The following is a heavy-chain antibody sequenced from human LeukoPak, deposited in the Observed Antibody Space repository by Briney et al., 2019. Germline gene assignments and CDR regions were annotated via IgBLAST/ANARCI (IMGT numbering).Heavy chain of an antibody. CDR2: INPSGGST. D-gene: IGHD2/OR15-2a*01. Sequence: ASVKLSCKASGYIFTSYYMHWVRQAPGQGLEWMGLINPSGGSTRYAQKLKGRVTISRDTSTSTVYLEMSSLRSDDTAVYYCARDPALVPTYSFDYWGQGTLVTVSS. CDR1: GYIFTSYY. V-gene: IGHV1-46*04. J-gene: IGHJ4*02. CDR3: ARDPALVPTYSFDY.